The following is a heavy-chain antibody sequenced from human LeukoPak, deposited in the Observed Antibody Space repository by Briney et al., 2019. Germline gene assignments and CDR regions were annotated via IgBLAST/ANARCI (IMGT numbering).Heavy chain of an antibody. CDR3: ARGSWAAAAHFDY. CDR2: INHSGST. V-gene: IGHV4-34*01. Sequence: SETLSLTCAVYGGSFSGYYWSWIRQPPGKGLEWIEEINHSGSTNYNPSLKSRVTISVDTSKNQFSLKLSSVTAADTAVYYCARGSWAAAAHFDYWGQGTLVTVSS. CDR1: GGSFSGYY. D-gene: IGHD6-13*01. J-gene: IGHJ4*02.